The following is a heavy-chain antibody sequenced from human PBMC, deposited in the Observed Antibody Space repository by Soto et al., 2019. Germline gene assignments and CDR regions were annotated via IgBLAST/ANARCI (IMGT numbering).Heavy chain of an antibody. V-gene: IGHV4-39*01. J-gene: IGHJ6*02. CDR2: IYYSGST. CDR3: ASSPWRWQQPDYYGVDV. CDR1: GGSIISSSYY. Sequence: KTSETLSLTCSVSGGSIISSSYYWGWIRQPPGKGLEWIGSIYYSGSTYYNPSLKSRVTISVDTSKNQFSLKLSSVTAADTAVYYCASSPWRWQQPDYYGVDVWGQGTTVTVSS. D-gene: IGHD6-13*01.